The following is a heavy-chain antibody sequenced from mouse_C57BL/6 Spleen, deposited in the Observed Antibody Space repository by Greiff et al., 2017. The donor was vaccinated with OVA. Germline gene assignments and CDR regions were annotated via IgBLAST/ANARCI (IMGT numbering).Heavy chain of an antibody. J-gene: IGHJ2*01. CDR1: GYTFTSYW. D-gene: IGHD3-2*01. CDR2: IYPSDSET. V-gene: IGHV1-61*01. CDR3: ARGTARAPGY. Sequence: VQLQQPGAELVRPGSSVKLSCKASGYTFTSYWMDWVKQRPGQGLEWIGNIYPSDSETNYNQKFKDKATLTVDKSSSTAYMQLSSLTSEDSAVDCCARGTARAPGYWGQGTTLTVSS.